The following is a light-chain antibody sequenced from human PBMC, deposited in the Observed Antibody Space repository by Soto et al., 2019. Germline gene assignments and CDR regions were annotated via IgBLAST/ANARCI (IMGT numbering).Light chain of an antibody. Sequence: EIGMTQSPSTLSVSPGERATLSCRASQSVSSNLAWYQQKPGQAPRLLIYGASTRATGIPARFSGSGSGTEFTLPISSLQSEDFAVYYCQQYNNWPPWTFGQGTKVDI. CDR3: QQYNNWPPWT. CDR2: GAS. J-gene: IGKJ1*01. CDR1: QSVSSN. V-gene: IGKV3-15*01.